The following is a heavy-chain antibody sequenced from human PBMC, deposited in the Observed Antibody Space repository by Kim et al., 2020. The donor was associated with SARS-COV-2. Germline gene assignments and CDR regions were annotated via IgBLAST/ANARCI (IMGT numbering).Heavy chain of an antibody. V-gene: IGHV1-2*02. CDR3: ARDSDPDY. Sequence: ASVKVSCKASGYNFNDHYIHWVRQAPGQGLEWMGWINPNGAETKYSEKFHGRVSMTRDTSINTAYVELYSLSSDDTAVYYYARDSDPDYWGQGTLVTVSS. CDR1: GYNFNDHY. CDR2: INPNGAET. J-gene: IGHJ4*02.